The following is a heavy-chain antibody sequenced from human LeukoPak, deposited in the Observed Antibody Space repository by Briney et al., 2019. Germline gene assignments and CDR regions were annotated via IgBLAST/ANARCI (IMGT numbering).Heavy chain of an antibody. CDR3: ARLPARRGYYDFWSGYSYSDY. CDR2: INHSGGT. J-gene: IGHJ4*02. V-gene: IGHV4-34*01. D-gene: IGHD3-3*01. CDR1: GGSFSGYY. Sequence: SETLSLTCAVYGGSFSGYYWSWIRQPPGKGLEWIGEINHSGGTNYNPSLKSRVTISVDTSKNQFSPKLSSVTAADTAVYYCARLPARRGYYDFWSGYSYSDYWGQGTLVTVSS.